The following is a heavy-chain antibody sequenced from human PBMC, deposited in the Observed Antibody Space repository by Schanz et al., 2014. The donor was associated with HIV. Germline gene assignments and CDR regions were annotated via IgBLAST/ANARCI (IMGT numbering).Heavy chain of an antibody. Sequence: QVQLVESGGGVVQPGRSLRLSCAASGFTFSSYAMHWVRQAPGKGLEWVAVISYDGSNKYYADSVKGRFTISRDNSKNTLYLQMSSLRGDDTAVYYCAREENNWFDPWGQGTLVTVSS. CDR3: AREENNWFDP. J-gene: IGHJ5*02. CDR2: ISYDGSNK. V-gene: IGHV3-30-3*01. CDR1: GFTFSSYA.